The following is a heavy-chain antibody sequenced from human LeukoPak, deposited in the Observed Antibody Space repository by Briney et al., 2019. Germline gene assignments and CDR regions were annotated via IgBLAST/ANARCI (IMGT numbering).Heavy chain of an antibody. CDR2: ISWNSGSI. J-gene: IGHJ4*02. V-gene: IGHV3-9*01. CDR1: GFTFDDYA. Sequence: PGGSLRLSCAASGFTFDDYAMHWVRQAPGKGLEWVSGISWNSGSIGYADSVKGRFTISRDNAKNSLYLQMNSLRAEDTAVYYCARGIEAAGSLFDYWGQGTLVTVSS. CDR3: ARGIEAAGSLFDY. D-gene: IGHD6-13*01.